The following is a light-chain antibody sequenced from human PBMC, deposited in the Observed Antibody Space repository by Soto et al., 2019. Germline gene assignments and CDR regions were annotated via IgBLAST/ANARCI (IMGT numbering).Light chain of an antibody. CDR3: HQYSNSRQST. CDR2: DAS. Sequence: VLTQSPGTVTLSPGERATLSCRASQTLRNNSLAWYQHKPGQAPRLLIYDASNRATGMPDRFSGRGSGTDFDLTIRTLEPEDFGGNDCHQYSNSRQSTFGQGTKLEIK. CDR1: QTLRNNS. J-gene: IGKJ2*02. V-gene: IGKV3-20*01.